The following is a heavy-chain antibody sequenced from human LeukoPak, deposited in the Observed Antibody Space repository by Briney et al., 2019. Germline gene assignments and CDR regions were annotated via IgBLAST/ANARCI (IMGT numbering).Heavy chain of an antibody. V-gene: IGHV3-23*01. CDR3: AKVVQAMVSVGYFDY. CDR2: ISGSGGST. J-gene: IGHJ4*02. CDR1: GFTFSSYA. Sequence: PGGSLRLSCAASGFTFSSYAMSWVRQAPGKGLEWVSAISGSGGSTYYADSVKGRFTISRDNSKNTLYLQMNSLRAEDTAVYYRAKVVQAMVSVGYFDYWGQGTLVTVSS. D-gene: IGHD5-18*01.